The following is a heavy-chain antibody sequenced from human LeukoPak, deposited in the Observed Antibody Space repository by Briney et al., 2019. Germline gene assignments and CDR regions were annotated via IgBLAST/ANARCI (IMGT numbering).Heavy chain of an antibody. Sequence: GGSLRLSCAASGFTFSSYAMHWVRQAPGKGLEWVAVISYDGSNKYYADSVKGRFTISRDNSKNTLYLQMNSLRAEDTAVYYCARSPLYYYDSSQAFEIWGQGTMVTVSS. CDR3: ARSPLYYYDSSQAFEI. J-gene: IGHJ3*02. V-gene: IGHV3-30-3*01. D-gene: IGHD3-22*01. CDR2: ISYDGSNK. CDR1: GFTFSSYA.